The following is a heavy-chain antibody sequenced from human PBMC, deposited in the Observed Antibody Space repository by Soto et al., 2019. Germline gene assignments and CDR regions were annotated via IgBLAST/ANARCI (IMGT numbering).Heavy chain of an antibody. Sequence: PSDSLAITSAVSGGCIYIYYWSGFRQPAGKGLEWIGRIYTSGSTNYNPSLKSRVTMSVDTSKNQFSLKLSSVTAADTAVYYCARDSSLAWSDPWGQGTLVPVSS. CDR3: ARDSSLAWSDP. CDR1: GGCIYIYY. J-gene: IGHJ5*02. V-gene: IGHV4-4*07. D-gene: IGHD3-3*02. CDR2: IYTSGST.